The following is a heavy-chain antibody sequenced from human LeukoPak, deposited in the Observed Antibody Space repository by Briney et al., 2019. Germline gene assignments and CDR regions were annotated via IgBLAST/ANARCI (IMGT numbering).Heavy chain of an antibody. J-gene: IGHJ4*02. V-gene: IGHV1-58*01. D-gene: IGHD3-22*01. CDR2: IVVDSGNT. CDR1: GFTFSSSA. CDR3: AADPQMYYYDSSGGYFCS. Sequence: ASVKVSCKASGFTFSSSAVQWVRQARGQRLEWIGWIVVDSGNTNYAQKFQERVTITRDMSTSTAYMELSSLRSEDTAVYYCAADPQMYYYDSSGGYFCSWGQGTLVTVSS.